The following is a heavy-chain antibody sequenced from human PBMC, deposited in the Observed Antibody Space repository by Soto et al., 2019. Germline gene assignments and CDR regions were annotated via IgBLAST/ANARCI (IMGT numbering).Heavy chain of an antibody. Sequence: ASVKVSCKASGYTFTIYYMHWVRQAPGQGLEWMGIINPSGGSTSYAQKFQGRVTMTRDTSTSTVYMELSSLRSEDTAVYYCARDQGVVVAATLLFDPWGQGTLVTVSS. CDR1: GYTFTIYY. J-gene: IGHJ5*02. V-gene: IGHV1-46*03. CDR2: INPSGGST. D-gene: IGHD2-15*01. CDR3: ARDQGVVVAATLLFDP.